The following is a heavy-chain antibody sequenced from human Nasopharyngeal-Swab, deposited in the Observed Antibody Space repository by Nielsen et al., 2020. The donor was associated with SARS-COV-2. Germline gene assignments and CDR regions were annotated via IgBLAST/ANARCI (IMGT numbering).Heavy chain of an antibody. D-gene: IGHD3-10*01. CDR3: ARDGDYYGSGSYYPRYYGMDV. V-gene: IGHV1-3*01. Sequence: WVRQAPGQRLEWMGWINAGNGNTKYSQKFQGRVTITRDTSASTAYMELSSLRSEDTAVYYCARDGDYYGSGSYYPRYYGMDVWGQGTTVPVSS. CDR2: INAGNGNT. J-gene: IGHJ6*02.